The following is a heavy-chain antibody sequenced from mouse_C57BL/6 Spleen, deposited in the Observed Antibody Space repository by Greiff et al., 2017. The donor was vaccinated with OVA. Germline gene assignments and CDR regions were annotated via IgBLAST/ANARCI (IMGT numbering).Heavy chain of an antibody. D-gene: IGHD2-2*01. CDR2: INPSNGGT. CDR3: ARSVTTEGWFAY. Sequence: QVQLKQPGTELVKPGASVKLSCKASGYTFTSYWMHWVKQRPGQGLEWIGNINPSNGGTNYNEKFKSKATLTVDKSSSTAYMQLSSLTSEDSAVYYCARSVTTEGWFAYWGQGTLVTVSA. J-gene: IGHJ3*01. V-gene: IGHV1-53*01. CDR1: GYTFTSYW.